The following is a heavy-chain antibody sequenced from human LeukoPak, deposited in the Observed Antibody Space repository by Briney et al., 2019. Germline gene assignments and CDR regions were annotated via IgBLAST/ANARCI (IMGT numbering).Heavy chain of an antibody. Sequence: SETLSLTCTVSGGSISSSSYYWGWIRQPPGKGLECIGSIYYGGSTYYNPSLKSRVTISVDTSKNQFSLKLSSVTAADTAVYYCARGDTRNDAFDIWGQGTMVTVSS. CDR2: IYYGGST. J-gene: IGHJ3*02. CDR1: GGSISSSSYY. V-gene: IGHV4-39*07. CDR3: ARGDTRNDAFDI. D-gene: IGHD5-18*01.